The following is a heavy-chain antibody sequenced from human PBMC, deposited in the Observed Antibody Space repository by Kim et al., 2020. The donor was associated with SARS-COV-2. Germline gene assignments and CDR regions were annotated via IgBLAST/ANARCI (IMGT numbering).Heavy chain of an antibody. V-gene: IGHV3-66*01. J-gene: IGHJ4*02. Sequence: VKGRFTISRDNSKNTLYLQMNCLRAEDTAVYYCVRDPSDSSLLGFCAFDCWGQRTLVSVSS. CDR3: VRDPSDSSLLGFCAFDC. D-gene: IGHD3-10*01.